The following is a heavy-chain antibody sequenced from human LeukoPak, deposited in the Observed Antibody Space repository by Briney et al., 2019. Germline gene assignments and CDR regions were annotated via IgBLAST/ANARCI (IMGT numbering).Heavy chain of an antibody. J-gene: IGHJ4*02. CDR1: GFTFSSFT. V-gene: IGHV3-21*01. CDR2: ISSSISYI. Sequence: GGSLRLSCAASGFTFSSFTMNWVRQAPGKGLEWVSSISSSISYIYYADSVKGRFTISRDNAKNSLYLQMNSLRAEDTAVYYCAREVRYSYGNDYWGQGTWSPSPQ. D-gene: IGHD5-18*01. CDR3: AREVRYSYGNDY.